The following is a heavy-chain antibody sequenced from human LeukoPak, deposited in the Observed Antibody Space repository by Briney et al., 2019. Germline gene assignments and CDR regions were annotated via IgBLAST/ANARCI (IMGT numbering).Heavy chain of an antibody. Sequence: QSGGSLRLSCAASGFTFSSYAMHWVRQAPGKGLEWMAVISYDGSNKYYADSVKGRFIISRDKSKNTLYLQMNSLRAEDTAVYYCARETEAFDYWGQGTLVTVSS. V-gene: IGHV3-30-3*01. CDR3: ARETEAFDY. CDR1: GFTFSSYA. J-gene: IGHJ4*02. CDR2: ISYDGSNK.